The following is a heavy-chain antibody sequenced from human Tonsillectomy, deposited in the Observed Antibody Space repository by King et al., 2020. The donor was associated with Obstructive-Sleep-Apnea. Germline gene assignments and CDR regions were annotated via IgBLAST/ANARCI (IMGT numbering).Heavy chain of an antibody. D-gene: IGHD4-17*01. Sequence: VQLQESGPGLVKPSQTLSLMCTVSGGSISSGDSYWNWIRQHPGKGLEGSGYIYYTGSTYYNPSLKSRATISLDTSKNQFSLNLSSVTAADTAVYYCARGRTVTLDYWGQGTLVSVSS. J-gene: IGHJ4*02. CDR1: GGSISSGDSY. CDR2: IYYTGST. CDR3: ARGRTVTLDY. V-gene: IGHV4-31*03.